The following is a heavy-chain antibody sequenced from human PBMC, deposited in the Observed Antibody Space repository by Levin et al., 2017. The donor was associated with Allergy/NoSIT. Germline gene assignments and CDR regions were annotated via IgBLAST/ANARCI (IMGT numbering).Heavy chain of an antibody. J-gene: IGHJ4*02. D-gene: IGHD5-18*01. CDR2: IYLSGGT. V-gene: IGHV4-30-2*01. CDR1: GGSISSGGYS. CDR3: ARVAGYSYGYYFDY. Sequence: PSETLSLTCAVSGGSISSGGYSWSWIRQPPGKGLEWIGNIYLSGGTNDNPSLKSRVTMSVDRSKNQFSLKLSYVTAADTAVYYCARVAGYSYGYYFDYWGPGTLVTVSS.